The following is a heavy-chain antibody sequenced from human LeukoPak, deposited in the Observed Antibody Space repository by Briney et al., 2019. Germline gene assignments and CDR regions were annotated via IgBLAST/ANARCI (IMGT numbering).Heavy chain of an antibody. CDR3: ASLQHYYGSGSTTV. CDR1: CYSISSCYY. J-gene: IGHJ4*02. V-gene: IGHV4-38-2*02. Sequence: PSETLSLTCTVSCYSISSCYYWGWIPQPPGKGLEWIGSIYHSGSTYYNPSLKSRGTISVDTSNHHFSMKLSSVTAADPAVYYCASLQHYYGSGSTTVWGPGTLVTVSS. CDR2: IYHSGST. D-gene: IGHD3-10*01.